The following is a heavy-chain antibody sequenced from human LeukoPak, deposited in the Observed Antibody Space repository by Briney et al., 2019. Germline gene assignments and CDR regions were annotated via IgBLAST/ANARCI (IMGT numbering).Heavy chain of an antibody. D-gene: IGHD6-19*01. V-gene: IGHV3-30*18. Sequence: GTSLRLSCAASGFTFSSYGMHWVRQAPGKGLERVAAISNDGSKKYYVDSVKGRFTISRDNSKNTLSLQMNSLRAEVTDLYYCAKHLTDLALAGPEYFQDWGQGTLVTASS. CDR2: ISNDGSKK. CDR1: GFTFSSYG. CDR3: AKHLTDLALAGPEYFQD. J-gene: IGHJ1*01.